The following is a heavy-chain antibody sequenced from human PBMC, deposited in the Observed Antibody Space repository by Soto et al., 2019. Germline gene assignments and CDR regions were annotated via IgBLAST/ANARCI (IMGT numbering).Heavy chain of an antibody. Sequence: GGSLRLSCAASGFTFSNAWMNWVRQAPGKGLEWVGRIKSKTDGGTTDYAAPVKGRFTISRDDSKNTLYLQMNSLKTEDTAVYYCTTEPGGYFDWFYYYYYGMDVWGQGTTVTVSS. V-gene: IGHV3-15*07. CDR1: GFTFSNAW. CDR2: IKSKTDGGTT. J-gene: IGHJ6*02. CDR3: TTEPGGYFDWFYYYYYGMDV. D-gene: IGHD3-9*01.